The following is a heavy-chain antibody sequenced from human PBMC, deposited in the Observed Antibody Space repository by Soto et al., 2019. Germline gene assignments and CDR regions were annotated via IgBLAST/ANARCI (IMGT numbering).Heavy chain of an antibody. J-gene: IGHJ6*02. CDR1: GGTFSSYA. V-gene: IGHV1-69*06. CDR3: ARDSYCSGGSCYSHYYYGMDV. D-gene: IGHD2-15*01. CDR2: IIPIVGTA. Sequence: QVQLVQSGAEVKKPGSSVKVSCKASGGTFSSYAISWVRQAPGQGLEWMGGIIPIVGTANYAQKFQGRVTITADKSTSTSYMELSSLRSEDTAVYYCARDSYCSGGSCYSHYYYGMDVWGQGTTVTVSS.